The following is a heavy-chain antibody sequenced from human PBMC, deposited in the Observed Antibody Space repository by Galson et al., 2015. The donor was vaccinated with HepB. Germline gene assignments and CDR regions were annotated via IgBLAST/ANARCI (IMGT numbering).Heavy chain of an antibody. CDR1: GFTFSSYA. CDR3: ARDRRAYSSSYLPWFDP. V-gene: IGHV3-30*04. D-gene: IGHD6-13*01. J-gene: IGHJ5*02. Sequence: SLRLSCAASGFTFSSYAMHWVRQAPGKGLEWVAVISYDGSNKYYVDSVKGRFTISSDNSKNTLFLQMNSLRPEDTAVYYCARDRRAYSSSYLPWFDPWGQGTLVTVSS. CDR2: ISYDGSNK.